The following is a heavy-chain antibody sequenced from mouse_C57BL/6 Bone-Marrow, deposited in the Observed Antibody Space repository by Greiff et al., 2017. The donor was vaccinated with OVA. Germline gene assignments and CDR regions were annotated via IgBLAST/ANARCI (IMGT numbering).Heavy chain of an antibody. J-gene: IGHJ4*01. D-gene: IGHD1-1*01. CDR3: ARWGYYDGSSYEDYAMDY. V-gene: IGHV1-69*01. CDR2: IDPSDSYN. Sequence: QVQLQQPGAELVMPGASVKLSCKASGYTFTSYWMHWVKQRPGQGLEWIGEIDPSDSYNNYNQKFKGKSTLTVDKSSSTAYMQLSSLTSEDSAVYYCARWGYYDGSSYEDYAMDYWGQGTSVTVSS. CDR1: GYTFTSYW.